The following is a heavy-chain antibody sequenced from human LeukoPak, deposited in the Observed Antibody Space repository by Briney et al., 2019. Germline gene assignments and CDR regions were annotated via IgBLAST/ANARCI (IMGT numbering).Heavy chain of an antibody. Sequence: PGGSLRLSCAASGFTFSSYSMNWVRQAPGKGLEWVAVISYDGSNKYYADSVKGRFTISRDNSKNTLYLQMNSLRAEDTAVYYCAKDVWELRGLYYYYYYGMDVWGQGTTVTVSS. CDR3: AKDVWELRGLYYYYYYGMDV. J-gene: IGHJ6*02. CDR2: ISYDGSNK. V-gene: IGHV3-30*18. CDR1: GFTFSSYS. D-gene: IGHD1-26*01.